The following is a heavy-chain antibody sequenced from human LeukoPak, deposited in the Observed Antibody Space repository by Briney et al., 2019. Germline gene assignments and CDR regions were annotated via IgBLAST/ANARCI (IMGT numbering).Heavy chain of an antibody. Sequence: GGSLRLSCAASGFTFSSYAMSWVRQAPGKGLEWVSAIGGGGDSTYFADSLKGRFTISRDNSKNTLYLQMNSLRAEDTAVYYCAKEPLTGGLDYWGQGTLVTVSS. CDR1: GFTFSSYA. CDR2: IGGGGDST. CDR3: AKEPLTGGLDY. J-gene: IGHJ4*02. D-gene: IGHD7-27*01. V-gene: IGHV3-23*01.